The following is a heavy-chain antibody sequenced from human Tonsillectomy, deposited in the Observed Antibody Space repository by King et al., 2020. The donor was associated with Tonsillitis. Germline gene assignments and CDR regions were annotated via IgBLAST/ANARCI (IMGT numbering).Heavy chain of an antibody. Sequence: VQLVESGGGVVQRGGFLRLSCAASGFTFSTYGMHWVRQAPGKGLEWVAFIGYDGSSKYYADSMKGRFTISRDNSKNTLYLQMNSLTAEDTAVYYCAKEGGVCSSTSCYDNWFFDLWGRGTLVTVSS. CDR3: AKEGGVCSSTSCYDNWFFDL. CDR2: IGYDGSSK. D-gene: IGHD2-2*01. V-gene: IGHV3-30*02. CDR1: GFTFSTYG. J-gene: IGHJ2*01.